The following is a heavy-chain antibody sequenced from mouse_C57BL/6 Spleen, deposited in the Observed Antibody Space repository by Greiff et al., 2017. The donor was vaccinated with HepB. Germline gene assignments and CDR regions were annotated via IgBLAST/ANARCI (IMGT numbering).Heavy chain of an antibody. CDR1: GYAFSSYW. CDR3: ARKGGTPVRVPHAMDY. CDR2: IYPGDGDT. D-gene: IGHD1-1*01. J-gene: IGHJ4*01. V-gene: IGHV1-80*01. Sequence: QVQLKESGAELVKPGASVKISCKASGYAFSSYWMNWVKQRPGKGLEWIGQIYPGDGDTNYNGKFKGKATLTADKSSSTAYMQLSSLTSEDSAVYFCARKGGTPVRVPHAMDYWGQGTSVTVSS.